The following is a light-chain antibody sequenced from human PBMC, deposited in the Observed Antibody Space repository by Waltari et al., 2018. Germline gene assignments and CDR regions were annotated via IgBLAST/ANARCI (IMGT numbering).Light chain of an antibody. J-gene: IGKJ1*01. CDR2: GAS. Sequence: EVVLTQSPDTLSLSPGERATLSCRASQSVSSNYFAWYKQKPGQAPRLLIYGASNRATGIPDRFSGRGSGTDFTLTISRLEPEDFALYYCQQYGTSRTFGRGTKVEI. CDR1: QSVSSNY. CDR3: QQYGTSRT. V-gene: IGKV3-20*01.